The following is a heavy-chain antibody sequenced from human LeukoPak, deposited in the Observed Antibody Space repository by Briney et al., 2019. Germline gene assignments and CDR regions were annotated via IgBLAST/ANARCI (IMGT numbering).Heavy chain of an antibody. V-gene: IGHV4-31*03. D-gene: IGHD3-22*01. CDR2: VYYSGST. CDR1: GGSISSGGYY. CDR3: AREKTAYYYDSGTYSEGAFDI. Sequence: SETLSLTCTVSGGSISSGGYYWSWIRQPPGKGLEWIGYVYYSGSTYYTPSLKSRVTISVDTSKNQFSLKLSSVTAADTAVYYCAREKTAYYYDSGTYSEGAFDIWGQGTMVTVSS. J-gene: IGHJ3*02.